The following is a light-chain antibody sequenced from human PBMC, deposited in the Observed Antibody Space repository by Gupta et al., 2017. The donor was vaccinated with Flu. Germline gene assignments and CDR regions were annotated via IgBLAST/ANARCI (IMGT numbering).Light chain of an antibody. CDR3: QHEGISLCT. CDR1: QRLRHKL. J-gene: IGKJ2*02. CDR2: GAS. V-gene: IGKV3-20*01. Sequence: GPFFLSAGDGSARSCGARQRLRHKLLQLYQQKPGQAPRLLISGASSRATGIPDRFRGSGCGTEFTLTISRREPEDFAVYYCQHEGISLCTFGQGTXVDIK.